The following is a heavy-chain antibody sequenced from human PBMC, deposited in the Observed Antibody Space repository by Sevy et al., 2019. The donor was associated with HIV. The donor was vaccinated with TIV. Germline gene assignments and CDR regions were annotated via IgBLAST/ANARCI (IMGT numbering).Heavy chain of an antibody. CDR1: EFIFTGYW. V-gene: IGHV3-7*01. CDR2: IDQDGSDK. D-gene: IGHD3-16*01. Sequence: GGFLRLCCAASEFIFTGYWMNWVRQAPGKGLEWVANIDQDGSDKRYVDSVRGRFTISRDNANNFLYLQMSSLRADDTAVYYCARAGGWGNINHSNQILDIWGHGTKVTVSS. J-gene: IGHJ3*02. CDR3: ARAGGWGNINHSNQILDI.